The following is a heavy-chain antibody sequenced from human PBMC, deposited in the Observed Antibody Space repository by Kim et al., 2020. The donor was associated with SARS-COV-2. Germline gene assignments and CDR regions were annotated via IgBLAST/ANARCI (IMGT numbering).Heavy chain of an antibody. CDR2: ISYDGSNK. CDR1: GFTFSSYG. CDR3: AKDSNYYDILTGYWGGGYFYYYYYMDV. V-gene: IGHV3-30*18. D-gene: IGHD3-9*01. Sequence: GGSLRLSCAASGFTFSSYGMHWVRQAPGKGLEWVAVISYDGSNKYYADSVKGRFTISRDNSKNTLYLQMNSLRAEDTAVYYCAKDSNYYDILTGYWGGGYFYYYYYMDVWGKGTTVTVSS. J-gene: IGHJ6*03.